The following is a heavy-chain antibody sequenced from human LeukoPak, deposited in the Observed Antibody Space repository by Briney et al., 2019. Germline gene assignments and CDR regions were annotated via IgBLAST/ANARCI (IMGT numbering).Heavy chain of an antibody. CDR3: ARGESYDFWSGYYTDYFDY. Sequence: GGSLRLSCAASGFTFSSYSMNWVRQAPGKGLEWASSISSSSSYIYYADSVKGRFTVSRDNARNSLYLQMNSLRAEDTAVYYCARGESYDFWSGYYTDYFDYWGQGTLVTVSS. J-gene: IGHJ4*02. D-gene: IGHD3-3*01. V-gene: IGHV3-21*01. CDR1: GFTFSSYS. CDR2: ISSSSSYI.